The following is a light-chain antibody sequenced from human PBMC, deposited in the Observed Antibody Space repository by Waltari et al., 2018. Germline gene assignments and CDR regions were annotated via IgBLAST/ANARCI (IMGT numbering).Light chain of an antibody. CDR2: GAS. V-gene: IGKV3-15*01. J-gene: IGKJ1*01. CDR1: QRGSSN. Sequence: EIVMTQSPATLSVSPGERATLSCRASQRGSSNLAWYQQKPGQAPSLLIYGASTRATGIPARFSGSGSGTEFTLTITSLQSEDFAVYYCQQYNNWPPWTFGQGTKVEIK. CDR3: QQYNNWPPWT.